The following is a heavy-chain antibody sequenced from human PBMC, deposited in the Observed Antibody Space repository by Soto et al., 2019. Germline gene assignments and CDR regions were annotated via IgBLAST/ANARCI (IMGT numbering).Heavy chain of an antibody. Sequence: LQLQESGPGLVKPSETLSLTCTVSGGSISSSSYYWGWIRQPPGKGLEWIGSIYYSGSTYYNPSLKSRVTISVDTSKNQFSLKLSSVTAADTAVYYCARHGRDYYDSSGYTYNWFDPWGQGTLVTVSS. CDR3: ARHGRDYYDSSGYTYNWFDP. CDR2: IYYSGST. J-gene: IGHJ5*02. D-gene: IGHD3-22*01. V-gene: IGHV4-39*01. CDR1: GGSISSSSYY.